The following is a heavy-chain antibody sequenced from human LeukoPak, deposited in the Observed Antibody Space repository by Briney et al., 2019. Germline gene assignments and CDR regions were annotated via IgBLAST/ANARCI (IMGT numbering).Heavy chain of an antibody. CDR2: ISGSGGST. V-gene: IGHV3-23*01. J-gene: IGHJ3*02. D-gene: IGHD3-22*01. CDR3: AKGTMIVVDLGSDAFDI. CDR1: GFTFSSYA. Sequence: HSGGSLRLSCAASGFTFSSYAMSWVRQAPGKGLEWVSAISGSGGSTYYADSVKGRFTISRDNFKNTLYLQMNSLRAEDTAVYYCAKGTMIVVDLGSDAFDIWGQGTMVTVSS.